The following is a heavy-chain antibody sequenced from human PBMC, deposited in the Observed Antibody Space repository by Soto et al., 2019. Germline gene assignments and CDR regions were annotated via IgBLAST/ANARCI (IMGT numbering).Heavy chain of an antibody. J-gene: IGHJ5*02. CDR1: GGSISRYY. D-gene: IGHD5-12*01. Sequence: PSETLSLTCTVSGGSISRYYWSWIRQPPGKGLEWIGYIYYSGSTNYNPSLKSRVTISVDTSKNQFSLKLSSVTAADTAVYYCARGATLRWFDPWGQGTLVTVSS. CDR3: ARGATLRWFDP. V-gene: IGHV4-59*01. CDR2: IYYSGST.